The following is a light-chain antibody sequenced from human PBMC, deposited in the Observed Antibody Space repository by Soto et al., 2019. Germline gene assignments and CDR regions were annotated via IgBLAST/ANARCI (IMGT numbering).Light chain of an antibody. CDR2: NNI. CDR3: AAGDDSLDGHVV. J-gene: IGLJ7*01. V-gene: IGLV1-44*01. CDR1: NSNIGSNT. Sequence: QSVLTQPTSASGTPGQKVTISCSGSNSNIGSNTVSWFQQLPGRAPKLLLYNNIYRPPGVPDRFSGSKSGTSVSLAISGLQSEDEADYYCAAGDDSLDGHVVFGGGTQLTVL.